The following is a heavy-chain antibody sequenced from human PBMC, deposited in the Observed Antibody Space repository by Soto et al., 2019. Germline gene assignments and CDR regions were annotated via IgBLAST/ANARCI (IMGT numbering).Heavy chain of an antibody. D-gene: IGHD2-21*01. J-gene: IGHJ5*02. V-gene: IGHV3-72*01. Sequence: AGPGFTFSDHCRDWVSQAPGKGLEWVGRSRNRVNNFSTAYAASVQGRFTISRDESKNTVYLQMHSLKTDDTAVYYCARDRGEFDAWGQGTPVTVSS. CDR1: GFTFSDHC. CDR3: ARDRGEFDA. CDR2: SRNRVNNFST.